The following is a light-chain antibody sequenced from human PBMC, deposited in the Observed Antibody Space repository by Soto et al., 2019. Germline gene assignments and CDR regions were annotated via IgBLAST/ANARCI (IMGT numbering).Light chain of an antibody. CDR1: SSNIGAGYD. CDR2: GNS. Sequence: QSVLTQPPSVSGAPGQRVTISCTGSSSNIGAGYDVHWYQQLPGTAPKLLIYGNSNRPSGVPDRFSGSKSGTSASPAITGLQAEDEADDYCQSYDSSLSGVVFGGGTKLTVL. V-gene: IGLV1-40*01. CDR3: QSYDSSLSGVV. J-gene: IGLJ2*01.